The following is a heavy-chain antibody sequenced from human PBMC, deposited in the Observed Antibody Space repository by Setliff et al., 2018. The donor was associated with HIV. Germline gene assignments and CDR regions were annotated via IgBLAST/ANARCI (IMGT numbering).Heavy chain of an antibody. Sequence: TGGSLRLSCSASGFTFNTYGMSWVRQAPGKGLEWVSVISGSGSGTFYADSVKGRFTISRDNSKNTPYLQMNRLRVDDTAVYYCAKDGISGGSYPPYYFDYWGHGTLVTVSS. CDR1: GFTFNTYG. CDR3: AKDGISGGSYPPYYFDY. CDR2: ISGSGSGT. J-gene: IGHJ4*01. D-gene: IGHD2-15*01. V-gene: IGHV3-23*01.